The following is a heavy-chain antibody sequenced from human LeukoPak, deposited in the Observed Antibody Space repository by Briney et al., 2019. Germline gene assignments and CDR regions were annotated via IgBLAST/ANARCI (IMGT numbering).Heavy chain of an antibody. CDR2: IYYSGST. J-gene: IGHJ4*02. CDR1: GGSISSYY. CDR3: ARSVYGDEYDF. Sequence: SETLSLTCTVSGGSISSYYWSWIRQPPGKGLEWIGYIYYSGSTNYNPSLNSRVTISLGTSKNQFSLKLNSVAAADTAVYYCARSVYGDEYDFWGQGTLVTVSS. V-gene: IGHV4-59*01. D-gene: IGHD4-17*01.